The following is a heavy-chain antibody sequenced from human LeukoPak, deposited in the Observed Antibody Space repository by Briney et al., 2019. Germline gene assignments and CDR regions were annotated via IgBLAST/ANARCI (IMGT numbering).Heavy chain of an antibody. V-gene: IGHV1-2*02. Sequence: ASVKVSCKASGYTFTRYYMHWVRQAPGQGLEWMGGINPNSGGTNYAQKFQGRVTMTRDTSISTAYMEVSRLTSDDTAVFYCAREGSGYPYWGQGTLVTVSS. CDR2: INPNSGGT. J-gene: IGHJ4*02. D-gene: IGHD5-12*01. CDR1: GYTFTRYY. CDR3: AREGSGYPY.